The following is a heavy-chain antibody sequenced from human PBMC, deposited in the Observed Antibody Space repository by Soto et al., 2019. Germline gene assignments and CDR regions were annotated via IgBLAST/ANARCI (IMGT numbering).Heavy chain of an antibody. V-gene: IGHV4-30-4*01. CDR3: ARDQNYDSSGYYPSYGMDV. CDR2: IYYSGST. D-gene: IGHD3-22*01. CDR1: GGSISSGDYY. J-gene: IGHJ6*02. Sequence: KPSETLSLTCTVSGGSISSGDYYWSWIRQPPGKGLEWIGYIYYSGSTYYNPSLKSRVTISVDTSKNQFSLKLSSVTAADTAVYYCARDQNYDSSGYYPSYGMDVWGQGTTVTVSS.